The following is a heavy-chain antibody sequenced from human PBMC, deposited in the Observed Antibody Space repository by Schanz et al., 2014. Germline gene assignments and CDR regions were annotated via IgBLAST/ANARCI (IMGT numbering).Heavy chain of an antibody. CDR3: SKDKQGSRSDDS. J-gene: IGHJ5*01. D-gene: IGHD2-15*01. CDR2: ITTGGNT. Sequence: EVQLVESGGGLVQPGRSLRLSCVASGFRFDDYAMHWVRQAPGKGLEWVSSITTGGNTYYRDSVKGRFIVSRDNSKNTLYLEMNRLRVDDTAVYYCSKDKQGSRSDDSWGQGTLVTVSS. V-gene: IGHV3-23*04. CDR1: GFRFDDYA.